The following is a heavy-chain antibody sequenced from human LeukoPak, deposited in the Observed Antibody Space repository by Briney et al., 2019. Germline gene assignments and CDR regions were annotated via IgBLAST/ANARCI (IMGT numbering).Heavy chain of an antibody. CDR1: RYSFTGIY. D-gene: IGHD6-13*01. CDR3: SRGRAAACDWFDS. V-gene: IGHV1-2*07. Sequence: SVKASSNASRYSFTGIYMHWVRQAHRQGLEWVACINPTSGGTNNANKFMGRVTSTRNTSISTANMELRKLRSDDSAMYSCSRGRAAACDWFDSWGQGTLVTVSS. CDR2: INPTSGGT. J-gene: IGHJ5*01.